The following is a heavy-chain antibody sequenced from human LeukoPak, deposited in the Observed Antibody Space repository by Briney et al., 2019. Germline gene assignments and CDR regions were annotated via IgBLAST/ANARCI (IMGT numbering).Heavy chain of an antibody. V-gene: IGHV3-7*01. Sequence: GSMRRSCVTSGFTGRSHWMTCGRQAPGKVLEWVASIKHVGSVKYYVDSVKGRFTISRDTAWSSLYLQMNSLRAADTAMYYCMRWTSSNNFYWIESWGQGT. CDR3: MRWTSSNNFYWIES. CDR1: GFTGRSHW. CDR2: IKHVGSVK. D-gene: IGHD2-2*01. J-gene: IGHJ5*01.